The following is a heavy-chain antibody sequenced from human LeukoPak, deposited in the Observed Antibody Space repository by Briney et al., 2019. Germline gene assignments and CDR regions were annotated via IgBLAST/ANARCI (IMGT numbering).Heavy chain of an antibody. D-gene: IGHD6-13*01. CDR2: IWYDGSNK. CDR1: GFTFSSYG. CDR3: ARDPHPYSSSFGYYYYYGMDV. J-gene: IGHJ6*02. Sequence: PGRSLRLSCAASGFTFSSYGMHWVRQAPGKGLEWVAVIWYDGSNKYYADSVKGRFTISRDNSKNTLYLQMNSLRAEDTAVYYCARDPHPYSSSFGYYYYYGMDVWGQGTTVTVSS. V-gene: IGHV3-33*01.